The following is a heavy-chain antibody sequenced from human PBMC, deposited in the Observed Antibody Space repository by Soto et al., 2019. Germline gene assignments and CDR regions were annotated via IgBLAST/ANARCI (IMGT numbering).Heavy chain of an antibody. V-gene: IGHV4-59*01. CDR1: GDSISSYY. Sequence: QVQLQESGPGLVKPSETLSLTCTVSGDSISSYYWSWIRQPPGKGLEWIGYIYYSGSSNYKTSLKSRVTMSVDTTKNQFSLKLSSVTAADTAVYYCARDTSGTYWGQGTLVTVSS. J-gene: IGHJ4*02. D-gene: IGHD1-26*01. CDR3: ARDTSGTY. CDR2: IYYSGSS.